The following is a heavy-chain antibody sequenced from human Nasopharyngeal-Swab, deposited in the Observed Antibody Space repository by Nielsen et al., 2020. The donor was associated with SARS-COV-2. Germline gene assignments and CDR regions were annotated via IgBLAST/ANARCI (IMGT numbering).Heavy chain of an antibody. CDR3: ARDSSGYYYPDY. CDR2: ISYDGSNK. Sequence: GESLKISCAASGFTVSSNYMSWVRQAPGKGPEWVAVISYDGSNKYYADSVKGRFTISRDNSKNTLYLQMNSLRAEDTAVYYCARDSSGYYYPDYWGQGTLVTVSS. CDR1: GFTVSSNY. V-gene: IGHV3-30*03. D-gene: IGHD3-22*01. J-gene: IGHJ4*02.